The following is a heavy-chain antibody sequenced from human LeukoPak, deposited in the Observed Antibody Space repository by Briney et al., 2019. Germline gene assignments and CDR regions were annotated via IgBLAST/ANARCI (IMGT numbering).Heavy chain of an antibody. D-gene: IGHD3-16*01. Sequence: GGSLRLSCAASGFTFSDSWMSWVRQAPGKGLEWVANMNQDGSAKGYVNSVKGRFTISRDNARNSLYLQMSSLRPEDTAVYYCATYTHWVAGDVWGQGTTVTVSS. CDR3: ATYTHWVAGDV. V-gene: IGHV3-7*01. J-gene: IGHJ6*02. CDR2: MNQDGSAK. CDR1: GFTFSDSW.